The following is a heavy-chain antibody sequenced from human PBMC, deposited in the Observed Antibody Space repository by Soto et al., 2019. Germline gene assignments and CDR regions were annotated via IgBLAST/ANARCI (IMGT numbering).Heavy chain of an antibody. J-gene: IGHJ4*02. CDR1: GFTFSSYA. CDR2: ISSNGGST. CDR3: VKVLDSSGWYGYYFDY. D-gene: IGHD6-19*01. Sequence: GGSLRLSCSASGFTFSSYAMHWVRQAPGKGLEYVSAISSNGGSTYYADSGKGRFTISRDNSKNTLNLQMSSLRAEDTAVYYCVKVLDSSGWYGYYFDYWGQGTQVTVSS. V-gene: IGHV3-64D*08.